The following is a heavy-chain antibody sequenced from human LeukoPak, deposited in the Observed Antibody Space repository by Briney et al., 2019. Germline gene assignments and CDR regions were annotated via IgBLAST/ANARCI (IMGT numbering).Heavy chain of an antibody. CDR2: ISGSGGST. D-gene: IGHD3-22*01. CDR1: GFTFSSYA. V-gene: IGHV3-23*01. J-gene: IGHJ4*02. Sequence: GGSLRLSCAASGFTFSSYAMSWVRQAPGKGLEWVSAISGSGGSTYRADSVKGRFTISRDNSKNTLYLQMNSLRAEDTAVYYCAKGGSRDYYDSSGYQYGYYFDYWGQGTLVTVSS. CDR3: AKGGSRDYYDSSGYQYGYYFDY.